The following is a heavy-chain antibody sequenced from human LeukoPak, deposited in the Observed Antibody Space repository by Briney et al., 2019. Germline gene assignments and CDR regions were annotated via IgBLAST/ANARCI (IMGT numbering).Heavy chain of an antibody. CDR3: AKSNSPSYHFYYMDV. Sequence: ASVKVSCKTSGYPFTNYYIHWVRQAPGQGLEWMGIINPSGHGTTYAPKFHRRATMTRDMSTTTVFMELSSLRSEDTAVYYCAKSNSPSYHFYYMDVWGKGTTVTVSS. CDR1: GYPFTNYY. J-gene: IGHJ6*03. V-gene: IGHV1-46*01. D-gene: IGHD1-1*01. CDR2: INPSGHGT.